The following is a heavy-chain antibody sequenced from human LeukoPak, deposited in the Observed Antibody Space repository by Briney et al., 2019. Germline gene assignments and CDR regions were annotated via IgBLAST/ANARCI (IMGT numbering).Heavy chain of an antibody. CDR2: IKPDGSEK. CDR3: AKDRSIGTYYTFDS. Sequence: GGSLRLSCAASGFTFSSYWMSWVRQAPGKGLEWVANIKPDGSEKYYVDSVKGRFTISRDNAKNSLYLQMSSLTAKDTAVYYCAKDRSIGTYYTFDSWGQGTLVTVSS. CDR1: GFTFSSYW. D-gene: IGHD1-26*01. J-gene: IGHJ4*02. V-gene: IGHV3-7*03.